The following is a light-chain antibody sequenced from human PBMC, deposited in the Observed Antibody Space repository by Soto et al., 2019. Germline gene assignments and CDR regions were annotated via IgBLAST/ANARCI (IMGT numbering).Light chain of an antibody. Sequence: QSALTQPASVSGSPGQSITISCTGTSSDIGSYNLVSWYQQHPGKAPKLMIYEATKRPSGVSNRFTGSKSGNTASLTISGLQAEDEADYYCCLYASSSTFIFGGGTKVTVL. CDR2: EAT. CDR3: CLYASSSTFI. V-gene: IGLV2-23*02. J-gene: IGLJ2*01. CDR1: SSDIGSYNL.